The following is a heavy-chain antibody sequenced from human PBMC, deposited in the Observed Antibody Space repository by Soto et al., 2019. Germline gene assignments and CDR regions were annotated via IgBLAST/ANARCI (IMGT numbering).Heavy chain of an antibody. J-gene: IGHJ4*02. D-gene: IGHD3-10*01. CDR2: IYHSGST. Sequence: SETLSLTCTVSGGSISNNHYYWGWVRQPPGKGLEWIASIYHSGSTYYNPSLKSRVSLTVDPSRNQFSLNLNSVTAADTAVYYCARTTTGGSGTSDYWGQGTQVTVSS. CDR1: GGSISNNHYY. CDR3: ARTTTGGSGTSDY. V-gene: IGHV4-39*07.